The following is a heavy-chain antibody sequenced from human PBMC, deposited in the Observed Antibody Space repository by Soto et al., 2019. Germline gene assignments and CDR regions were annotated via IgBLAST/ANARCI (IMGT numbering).Heavy chain of an antibody. J-gene: IGHJ6*04. CDR3: ARTGLQTVQATSNDYGLDV. Sequence: QVQLVESGGGVVQPGTSLRLSCEASGFTFNSFGMHWVRQAPGKGLEWVAMIWHDGTNKYYVDSVRGRFTISRDNSKDTLYLPMNNVRAEDTAVYYCARTGLQTVQATSNDYGLDVWCEGTTVAVSS. V-gene: IGHV3-33*01. CDR2: IWHDGTNK. CDR1: GFTFNSFG. D-gene: IGHD1-1*01.